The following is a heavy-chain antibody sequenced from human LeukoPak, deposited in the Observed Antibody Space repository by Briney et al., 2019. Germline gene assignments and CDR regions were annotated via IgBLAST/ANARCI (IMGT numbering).Heavy chain of an antibody. CDR3: ARWDDSAWGFGN. CDR1: GGSISSYS. Sequence: SETLSLTCFVSGGSISSYSWNWIRQSPGKGLEWVGYISHSGTTSYNSSLKSRVTISVDTSKNQLSLKLTSVTAADTAVYYCARWDDSAWGFGNWGPGTLVTVSS. V-gene: IGHV4-59*08. J-gene: IGHJ4*02. D-gene: IGHD6-19*01. CDR2: ISHSGTT.